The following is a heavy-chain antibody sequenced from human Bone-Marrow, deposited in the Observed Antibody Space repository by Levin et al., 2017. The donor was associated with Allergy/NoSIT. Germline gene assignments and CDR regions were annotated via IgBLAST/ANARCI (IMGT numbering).Heavy chain of an antibody. J-gene: IGHJ3*01. CDR1: GGTFSNYG. D-gene: IGHD3-10*01. V-gene: IGHV1-69*04. Sequence: KISCTASGGTFSNYGISWVRQAPGQGLEWMGRIIPIFGVANYAQKVKGRVTITADRSTNTAYMELSSLRSEDTAVFYCATSYGSGTYYKRVGAFDVWGQGTMVTVSS. CDR3: ATSYGSGTYYKRVGAFDV. CDR2: IIPIFGVA.